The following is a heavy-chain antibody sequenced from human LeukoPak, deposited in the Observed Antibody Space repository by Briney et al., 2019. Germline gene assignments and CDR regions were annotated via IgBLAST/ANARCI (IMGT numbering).Heavy chain of an antibody. V-gene: IGHV4-59*01. Sequence: TSETLSLTCTVSGGSISTYYWSWIRQPPGKGLEWIGYIYYSESSNYNPSLKTRVTISVDTSKNQFSLKLSSVTAADTAVYYCARDGSYGAFDIWGQGTMVTVSS. D-gene: IGHD3-10*01. CDR1: GGSISTYY. CDR2: IYYSESS. J-gene: IGHJ3*02. CDR3: ARDGSYGAFDI.